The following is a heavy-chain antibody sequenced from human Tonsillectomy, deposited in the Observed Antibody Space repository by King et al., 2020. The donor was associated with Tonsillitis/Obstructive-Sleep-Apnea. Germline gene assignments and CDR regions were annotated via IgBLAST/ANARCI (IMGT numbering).Heavy chain of an antibody. V-gene: IGHV4-59*08. D-gene: IGHD3-22*01. CDR2: IYYSGST. CDR1: GGSIRSYY. J-gene: IGHJ4*02. CDR3: ATTDFYYDSSGYYPFIY. Sequence: QLQESGPGLVKPSETLSLTCTVSGGSIRSYYWSWIRQPPGKGLEWIGYIYYSGSTNYNPSLKSRVTISVDTSKNQFSLKLTSVTAADTAVYYCATTDFYYDSSGYYPFIYWGQGTLVTVSS.